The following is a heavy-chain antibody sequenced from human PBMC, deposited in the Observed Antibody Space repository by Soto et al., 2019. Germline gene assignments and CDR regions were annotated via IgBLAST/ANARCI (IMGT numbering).Heavy chain of an antibody. D-gene: IGHD3-10*01. CDR2: IYYSGST. V-gene: IGHV4-59*01. Sequence: SETLSLTCTVSGGSISSYYWSWIRQPPGKGLEWIGYIYYSGSTNYNPSLKSRVTISVDTSKNQFSLKLSSVTAADTAVYYCARGGDYYNWFDPWGQGTLVTVSS. CDR3: ARGGDYYNWFDP. CDR1: GGSISSYY. J-gene: IGHJ5*02.